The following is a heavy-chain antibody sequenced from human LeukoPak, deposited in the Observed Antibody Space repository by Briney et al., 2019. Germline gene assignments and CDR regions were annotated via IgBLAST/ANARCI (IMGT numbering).Heavy chain of an antibody. D-gene: IGHD6-13*01. CDR2: INAGNGNT. V-gene: IGHV1-3*01. CDR1: GYTFTSYA. Sequence: GASVKVSCKASGYTFTSYAMHWVRQAPGQRLEWMGWINAGNGNTKYSQKFQGRVAITRDTSASTAYMELSSLRSEDTAVYYCARDPFGAAAALDYWGQGTLVTVSS. J-gene: IGHJ4*02. CDR3: ARDPFGAAAALDY.